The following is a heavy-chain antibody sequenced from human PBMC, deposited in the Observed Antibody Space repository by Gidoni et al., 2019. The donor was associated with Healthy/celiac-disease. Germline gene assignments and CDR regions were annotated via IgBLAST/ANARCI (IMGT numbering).Heavy chain of an antibody. CDR2: ISGSGGST. J-gene: IGHJ4*02. D-gene: IGHD2-21*02. CDR3: AKDLGTYCGGDCSSYYFDY. Sequence: EVQLLESGGGLVQPGGSLRPSCASSGFTLSSYAMSWVRQAPGKGLEWVSAISGSGGSTYYADSVKGRFTISRDNSKNTLYLQMNSLRAEDTAVYYCAKDLGTYCGGDCSSYYFDYWGQGTLVTVSS. CDR1: GFTLSSYA. V-gene: IGHV3-23*01.